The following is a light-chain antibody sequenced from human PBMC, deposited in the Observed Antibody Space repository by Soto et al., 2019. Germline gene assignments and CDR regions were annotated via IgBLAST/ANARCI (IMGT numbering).Light chain of an antibody. J-gene: IGKJ4*01. V-gene: IGKV3D-15*01. CDR1: QNVGTN. Sequence: IVMTQSPATLSVSPGERVTLSCRASQNVGTNLAWYQQKPGQAPRLLIYGSSTRATGIPATFSGSGSGTEFTLTISSLRSEESAVYYCQQYNNWGLSFGGGTKVEIK. CDR3: QQYNNWGLS. CDR2: GSS.